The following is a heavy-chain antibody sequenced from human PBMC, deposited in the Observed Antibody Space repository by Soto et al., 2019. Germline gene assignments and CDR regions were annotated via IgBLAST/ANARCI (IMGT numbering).Heavy chain of an antibody. CDR1: GFTFSSYA. CDR3: AKDHHGDYSGFDY. V-gene: IGHV3-23*01. CDR2: ISGSGGST. Sequence: EVQLLESGGGLVQPGGSLRLSCAASGFTFSSYAMRWVRQAPGKGLEWVSAISGSGGSTYYADSVKGRFTISRDNSKNTLYLQMNSLRAEDTAVYYCAKDHHGDYSGFDYWGQGTLVTVSS. D-gene: IGHD4-17*01. J-gene: IGHJ4*02.